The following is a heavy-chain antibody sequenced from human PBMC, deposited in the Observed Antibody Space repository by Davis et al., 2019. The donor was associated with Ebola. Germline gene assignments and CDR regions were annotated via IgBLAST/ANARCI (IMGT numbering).Heavy chain of an antibody. J-gene: IGHJ3*02. CDR2: ISYDGSDK. Sequence: GESLKISCAASGFTFSSYAMNWVRQAPGKGLEWVAVISYDGSDKYYADSVKGRFTISRDNSKNSLYLQMNSLRAEDTAVYYCARDFRWQQLVLNAFDIWGQGTMVTVSS. CDR3: ARDFRWQQLVLNAFDI. D-gene: IGHD6-13*01. V-gene: IGHV3-30*03. CDR1: GFTFSSYA.